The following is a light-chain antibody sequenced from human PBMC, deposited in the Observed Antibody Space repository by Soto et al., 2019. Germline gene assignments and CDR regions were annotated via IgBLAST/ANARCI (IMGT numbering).Light chain of an antibody. CDR2: GAS. CDR1: QSVSSSY. V-gene: IGKV3-20*01. CDR3: QQYGSSPEWT. J-gene: IGKJ1*01. Sequence: ETVLTQSPGTLSLSPGERATLSCRASQSVSSSYLAWYQQKPGQAPRLLIYGASSRATGIPDRFSGSWSGTDFTLTISRLEPEDFAVYYCQQYGSSPEWTFGQGTKVEIK.